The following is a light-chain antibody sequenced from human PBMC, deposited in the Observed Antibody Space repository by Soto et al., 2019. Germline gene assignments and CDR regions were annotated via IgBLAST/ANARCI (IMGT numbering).Light chain of an antibody. CDR1: QSLSGNY. CDR2: GAS. J-gene: IGKJ4*01. V-gene: IGKV3-20*01. Sequence: EIVLTQSPGTLSVTKGERATLSCRASQSLSGNYLAWYQQKPGQAPRLLIYGASSRVTGIPGRFSGSGSETDFTLTISRLEPEDFAVYYCQQYSNSPLTFGGGTKVAI. CDR3: QQYSNSPLT.